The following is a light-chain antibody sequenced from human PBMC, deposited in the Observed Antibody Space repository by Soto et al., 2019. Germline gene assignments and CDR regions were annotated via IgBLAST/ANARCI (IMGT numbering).Light chain of an antibody. J-gene: IGKJ1*01. CDR3: QQFSLYWA. V-gene: IGKV1-5*01. CDR2: NAD. CDR1: QDINRW. Sequence: DIQMTQSPSTLSASVGDRVTITCRASQDINRWLSWYQQKPGKAPKILIYNADTLESGVPSRFSGSGYTAELILNISSLHPDDFATYYCQQFSLYWAVAQGPKVDIK.